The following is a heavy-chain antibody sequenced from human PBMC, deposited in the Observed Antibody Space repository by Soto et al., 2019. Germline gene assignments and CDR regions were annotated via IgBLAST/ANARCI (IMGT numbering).Heavy chain of an antibody. J-gene: IGHJ6*02. D-gene: IGHD2-15*01. V-gene: IGHV3-30*03. CDR1: GFTFSSYG. CDR3: ARGFCSGGSCEGAVDV. CDR2: ISYDGSNK. Sequence: QAGGSLRLSCAASGFTFSSYGMHWVRQAPGKGLEWVAVISYDGSNKYYADPVKGRFTISRDNSKNTLYLQMNSLRAEDTAVYYCARGFCSGGSCEGAVDVWGQGTTVTVSS.